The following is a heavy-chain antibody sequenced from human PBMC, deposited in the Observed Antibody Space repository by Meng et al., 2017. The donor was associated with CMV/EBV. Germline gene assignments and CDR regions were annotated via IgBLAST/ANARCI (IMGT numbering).Heavy chain of an antibody. V-gene: IGHV4-4*07. J-gene: IGHJ4*02. CDR2: IYTSGST. CDR1: GCYISSYY. CDR3: ARDSSGWYPHFDY. Sequence: QGSGRGRVDPLQSLSLPRTVSGCYISSYYWSWIRQPGGKGLEWIGRIYTSGSTNYNPSLKSRVTMSVDTSKNQFSLKLSSVTAADTAVYYCARDSSGWYPHFDYWGQGTLVTVSS. D-gene: IGHD6-19*01.